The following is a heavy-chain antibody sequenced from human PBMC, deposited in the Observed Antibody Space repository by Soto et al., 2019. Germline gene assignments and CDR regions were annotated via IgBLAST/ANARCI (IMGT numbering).Heavy chain of an antibody. D-gene: IGHD2-2*03. J-gene: IGHJ6*03. Sequence: GGSLRLSCAASGFTFSSYAMSWVRQAPGKGLEWVSAISGSGGSTYYADSVKGRFTISRDNSKNTLYLQMNSLRAEDTAVYYCAKDTNIGYCSSTSCRHYYYYYYMDVRGKGTTVTVSS. CDR1: GFTFSSYA. CDR2: ISGSGGST. V-gene: IGHV3-23*01. CDR3: AKDTNIGYCSSTSCRHYYYYYYMDV.